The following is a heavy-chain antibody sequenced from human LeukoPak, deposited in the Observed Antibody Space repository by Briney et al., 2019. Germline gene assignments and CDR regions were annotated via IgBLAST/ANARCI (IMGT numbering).Heavy chain of an antibody. Sequence: SQTLSPTCNLSGLSISSDKYYCGWLRVPPWNGLELIGRIYHSGSTYYTPSLKSRVTISVDTSKNQVSLKLNSVTAANTALYYCARVGVGATHPAAYWGQGTLVTVSS. V-gene: IGHV4-38-2*02. CDR1: GLSISSDKYY. J-gene: IGHJ4*02. CDR2: IYHSGST. D-gene: IGHD1-26*01. CDR3: ARVGVGATHPAAY.